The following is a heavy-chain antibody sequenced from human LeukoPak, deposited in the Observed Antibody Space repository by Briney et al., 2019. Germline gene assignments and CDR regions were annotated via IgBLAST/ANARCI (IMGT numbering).Heavy chain of an antibody. V-gene: IGHV4-30-2*01. CDR2: IYHSGST. Sequence: SQTLSLTCAVSGGSISSGGYSWSWIRQPPGKGLEWIGYIYHSGSTYYNPSLKSRVTISVDRSKNQFSLKLSSVTAADTAVYYCAREKGCSGYFDYWGQGTLVTVSS. D-gene: IGHD5-12*01. CDR1: GGSISSGGYS. CDR3: AREKGCSGYFDY. J-gene: IGHJ4*02.